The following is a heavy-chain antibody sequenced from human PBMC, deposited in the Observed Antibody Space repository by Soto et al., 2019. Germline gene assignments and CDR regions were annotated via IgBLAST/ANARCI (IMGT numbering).Heavy chain of an antibody. J-gene: IGHJ6*02. D-gene: IGHD3-10*01. CDR3: ARAVARGVKTICYYYGMDV. V-gene: IGHV1-3*01. CDR1: GYTFSNFA. Sequence: GASVKVCCKASGYTFSNFAMHWVRQAPGQRLEWMGWINPGNGNTKYSQTFQGRVTITRDTSASTAYMELSSLRSEDTAVYYCARAVARGVKTICYYYGMDVWGQGTTVTVSS. CDR2: INPGNGNT.